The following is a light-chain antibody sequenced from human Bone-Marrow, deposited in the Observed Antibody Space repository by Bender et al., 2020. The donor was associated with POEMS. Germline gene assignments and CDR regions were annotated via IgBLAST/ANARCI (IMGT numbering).Light chain of an antibody. CDR3: NSYTTSSSWV. V-gene: IGLV2-14*03. CDR1: NTDIGGYDF. J-gene: IGLJ3*02. Sequence: QSALTQPASVSGSPGQSITISCTGTNTDIGGYDFVSWYQQHPGKAPKLIIFDVSDRPSGVSHRFSGSKSGNTASLTISGLQAEDEADYYCNSYTTSSSWVFGGGTKVTVL. CDR2: DVS.